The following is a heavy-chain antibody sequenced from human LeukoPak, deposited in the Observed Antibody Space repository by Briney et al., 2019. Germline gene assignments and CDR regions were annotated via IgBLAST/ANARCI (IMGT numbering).Heavy chain of an antibody. J-gene: IGHJ4*02. V-gene: IGHV4-59*12. CDR3: ARDTHGDHVDY. CDR1: GGSISTYY. CDR2: IYYSGST. Sequence: PSETLSLTCAVSGGSISTYYWSWIRQPPGKGLEWIGYIYYSGSTYYNPSLKSRVTISVDTPKNQFSLKLSSVTAADTAVYYCARDTHGDHVDYWGQGTLVTVSS. D-gene: IGHD4-17*01.